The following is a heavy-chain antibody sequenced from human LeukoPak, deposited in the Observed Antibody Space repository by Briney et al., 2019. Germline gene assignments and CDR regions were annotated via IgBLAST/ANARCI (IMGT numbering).Heavy chain of an antibody. D-gene: IGHD6-13*01. Sequence: SETLSLTCAVYGGSFSGYYWSWIRQPPGKGLEWIGEINHSGSTNYNPSLKSRVTISVDTSKNQFSLKLSFVSAADTAVYYCATYSSNLGCLDSWGQGTLVTVSS. CDR2: INHSGST. CDR3: ATYSSNLGCLDS. J-gene: IGHJ5*01. CDR1: GGSFSGYY. V-gene: IGHV4-34*01.